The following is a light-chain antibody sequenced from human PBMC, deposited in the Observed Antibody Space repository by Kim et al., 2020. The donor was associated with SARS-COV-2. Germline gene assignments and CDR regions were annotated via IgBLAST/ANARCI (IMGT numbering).Light chain of an antibody. CDR3: QQYSTYSRT. Sequence: IQMTQSPSTLSASVGDRVTITCRASHSVSDWLAWYQQKPGKAPRLLIYKASNLQSGVPSRFSGSGFGAEFTLTISTLQPDDFATYYCQQYSTYSRTFGQGTKVDIK. CDR2: KAS. CDR1: HSVSDW. V-gene: IGKV1-5*03. J-gene: IGKJ1*01.